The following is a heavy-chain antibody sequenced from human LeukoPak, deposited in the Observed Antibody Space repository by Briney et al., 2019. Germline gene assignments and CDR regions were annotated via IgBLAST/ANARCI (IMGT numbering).Heavy chain of an antibody. Sequence: GGSLRLSCAASGFTFSSYGMHWVRQAPGKGLEWVAVIWYDGSNKYYADSVKGRFTISRDNSKNTLYLQMNSLRAEDTAVYYCARNYGSGSYYMGYYYGLDVWGQGTTVTVSS. CDR3: ARNYGSGSYYMGYYYGLDV. CDR2: IWYDGSNK. D-gene: IGHD3-10*01. CDR1: GFTFSSYG. J-gene: IGHJ6*02. V-gene: IGHV3-33*01.